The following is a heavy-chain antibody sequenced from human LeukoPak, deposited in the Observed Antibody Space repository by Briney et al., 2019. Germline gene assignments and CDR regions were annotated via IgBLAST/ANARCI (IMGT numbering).Heavy chain of an antibody. Sequence: SETLSLTCTVSGYSISSGYYWGWIRQPLGKGLEWIGSIYHSGSTYYDPSLKSRVTISVDTSKNQFSLKLSSVTAADTAVYYCARIDYDSSGYYDAFDYWGQGTLVTVSS. D-gene: IGHD3-22*01. CDR1: GYSISSGYY. V-gene: IGHV4-38-2*02. CDR2: IYHSGST. CDR3: ARIDYDSSGYYDAFDY. J-gene: IGHJ4*02.